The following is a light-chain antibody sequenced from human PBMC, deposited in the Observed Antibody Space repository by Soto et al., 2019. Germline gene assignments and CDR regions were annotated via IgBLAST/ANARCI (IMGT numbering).Light chain of an antibody. J-gene: IGKJ1*01. CDR1: QSVSSSY. V-gene: IGKV3-20*01. Sequence: EIVLTQSPGTLSLSPGERATLSCRARQSVSSSYLAWYQQKPGQAPRLLIYGASSRATGIPDRFSGSGSGTDFTLTISRLEPEDFAVYYWQQYGSSPWTGGQGTKVEIK. CDR3: QQYGSSPWT. CDR2: GAS.